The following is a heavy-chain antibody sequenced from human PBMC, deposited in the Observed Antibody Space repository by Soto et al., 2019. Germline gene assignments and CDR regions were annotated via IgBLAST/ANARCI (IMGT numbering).Heavy chain of an antibody. CDR1: GYTFTSYD. J-gene: IGHJ6*02. D-gene: IGHD1-1*01. CDR3: ARERNMYGMDV. Sequence: ASVKVSCKASGYTFTSYDIYWVRQATGQGLEWMGWMNPNSGNTVYAQKFQGRVTMTRNTSISTAYMELSSLRSEDTAVYYCARERNMYGMDVWGQGTTVTVSS. V-gene: IGHV1-8*01. CDR2: MNPNSGNT.